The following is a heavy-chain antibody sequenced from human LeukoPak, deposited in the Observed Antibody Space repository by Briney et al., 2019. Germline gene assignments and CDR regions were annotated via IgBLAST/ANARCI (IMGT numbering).Heavy chain of an antibody. J-gene: IGHJ4*02. CDR1: GSSFTSYW. CDR2: IYPGDSDT. V-gene: IGHV5-51*01. CDR3: ARARDTAMVDFDY. D-gene: IGHD5-18*01. Sequence: GESLQISCQGSGSSFTSYWIGWVRQLPGKGLEWMGIIYPGDSDTRYSPSFQGQVTISADKSISTAYLQWSSLKASDTAMYYCARARDTAMVDFDYWGQGTLVTVSS.